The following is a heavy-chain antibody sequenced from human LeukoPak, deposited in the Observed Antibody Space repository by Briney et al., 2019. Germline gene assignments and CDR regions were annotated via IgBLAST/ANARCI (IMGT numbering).Heavy chain of an antibody. D-gene: IGHD1/OR15-1a*01. CDR1: GFTFSSYA. CDR2: ISSNGGST. J-gene: IGHJ4*02. Sequence: GGSLRLSCSASGFTFSSYAMHWVRQGPGKGLEYVSGISSNGGSTYYADSVKGRFTISRDNSKNTLYLQMSSLRADDTAVYYCVKDYNWNIFHYWGQGTLVTVSS. CDR3: VKDYNWNIFHY. V-gene: IGHV3-64D*09.